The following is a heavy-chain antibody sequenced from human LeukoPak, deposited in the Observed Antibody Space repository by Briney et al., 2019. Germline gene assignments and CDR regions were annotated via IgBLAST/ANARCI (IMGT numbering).Heavy chain of an antibody. CDR1: GYTFTGCY. V-gene: IGHV1-2*02. D-gene: IGHD3-22*01. J-gene: IGHJ3*02. Sequence: ASVKVSCKASGYTFTGCYMHWVRQAPGQGLEWMGWINPNSGGTNYAQTFQGRVTMTRDTSISTAYMELSRLRSDDTAVYYCAREYNYDSSGEDAFDIWGQGTMVTVSS. CDR2: INPNSGGT. CDR3: AREYNYDSSGEDAFDI.